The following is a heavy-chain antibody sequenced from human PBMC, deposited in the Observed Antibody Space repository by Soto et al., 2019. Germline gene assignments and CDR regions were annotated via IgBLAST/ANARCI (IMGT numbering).Heavy chain of an antibody. J-gene: IGHJ4*02. CDR1: GYTFSNYG. Sequence: ASVKVSCKAAGYTFSNYGVTWLRQAAGQALEWMGCISTYNDDTNYAQNLQGRITLTTDTSTSTAYMELRSLTLDDTALYFCARGDILTGYFDFWGQGTLVTVSS. D-gene: IGHD3-9*01. CDR2: ISTYNDDT. CDR3: ARGDILTGYFDF. V-gene: IGHV1-18*04.